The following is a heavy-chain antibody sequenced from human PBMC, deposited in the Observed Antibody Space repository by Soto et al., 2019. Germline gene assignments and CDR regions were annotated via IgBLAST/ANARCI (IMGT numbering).Heavy chain of an antibody. D-gene: IGHD1-26*01. Sequence: ASVKVSCKASGYTFTCYYMHWARQAPGQGLEWMGIINPSGGSTSYAQKFQGRVTMTRDTSTSTVYMELSSLRSEDTAVYYCAREEIVGALFDYWGQGTLVTVSS. CDR3: AREEIVGALFDY. CDR1: GYTFTCYY. V-gene: IGHV1-46*01. J-gene: IGHJ4*02. CDR2: INPSGGST.